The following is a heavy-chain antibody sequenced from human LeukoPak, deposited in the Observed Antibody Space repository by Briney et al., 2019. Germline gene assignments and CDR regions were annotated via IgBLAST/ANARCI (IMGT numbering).Heavy chain of an antibody. CDR1: GFSFTTYW. CDR3: ARAHNWKYGTFDY. CDR2: IKQDGTEK. Sequence: GGSLRLSCAASGFSFTTYWMSWVRQAPGKGLEWVANIKQDGTEKYYVDSVKGRFTISRDNAKNSLYLQMNSLRVEDTAVYYCARAHNWKYGTFDYWGQGTLVTVSS. J-gene: IGHJ4*02. V-gene: IGHV3-7*01. D-gene: IGHD1-7*01.